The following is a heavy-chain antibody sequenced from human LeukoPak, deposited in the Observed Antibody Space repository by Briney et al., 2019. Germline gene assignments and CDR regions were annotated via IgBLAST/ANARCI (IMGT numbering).Heavy chain of an antibody. CDR2: ISSSGSTI. J-gene: IGHJ4*02. Sequence: PGGSLRLSCAASGFTFSSYEMNWVRQAPGKGLEWVSYISSSGSTIYYADSVKGRFTISRENSKNTLYLQMNSLRAEDTAVYYCAKDSAKKYDDYWGQGTLVTVSS. D-gene: IGHD2/OR15-2a*01. V-gene: IGHV3-48*03. CDR1: GFTFSSYE. CDR3: AKDSAKKYDDY.